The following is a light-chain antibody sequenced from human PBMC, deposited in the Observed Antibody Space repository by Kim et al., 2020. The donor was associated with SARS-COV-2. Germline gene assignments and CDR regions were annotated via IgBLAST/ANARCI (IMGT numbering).Light chain of an antibody. J-gene: IGLJ1*01. CDR2: QDS. CDR1: KLGDKY. V-gene: IGLV3-1*01. CDR3: QAWDSSTYV. Sequence: SYELTQPPSVSVSPGQTASITCSGHKLGDKYACWYQQKPDQSPVVVIYQDSKRPSGIPERFSGSNSGNTATLTISGTQAMDEADYYCQAWDSSTYVFGAGTKVTVL.